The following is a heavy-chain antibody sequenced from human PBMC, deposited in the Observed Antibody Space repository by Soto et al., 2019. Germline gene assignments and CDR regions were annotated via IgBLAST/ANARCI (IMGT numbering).Heavy chain of an antibody. V-gene: IGHV4-39*01. D-gene: IGHD6-13*01. CDR2: IYYSGST. J-gene: IGHJ4*02. Sequence: SETLSLTCTVSGGSISSSSYYWGWIRQPPGKGLEWIGSIYYSGSTYYNPSLKSRVTISVDTSKNQFSLKLSSVTAADTAVYYCASPGQQLPGAGYYFDYWGQGTLVTVSS. CDR1: GGSISSSSYY. CDR3: ASPGQQLPGAGYYFDY.